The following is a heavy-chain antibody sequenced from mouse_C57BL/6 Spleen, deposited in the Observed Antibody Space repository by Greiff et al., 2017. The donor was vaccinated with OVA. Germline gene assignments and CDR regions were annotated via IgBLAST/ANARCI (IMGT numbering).Heavy chain of an antibody. CDR3: ASLYYDYDDY. CDR2: ISYDGSN. CDR1: GYSITSGYY. V-gene: IGHV3-6*01. D-gene: IGHD2-4*01. Sequence: VEESGPGLVKPSQSLSLTCSVTGYSITSGYYWNWIRQFPGNKLEWMGYISYDGSNNYNPSLKNRISITRDTPKNQFFLKLNSVTTEDTATYYCASLYYDYDDYWGQGTTLTVSS. J-gene: IGHJ2*01.